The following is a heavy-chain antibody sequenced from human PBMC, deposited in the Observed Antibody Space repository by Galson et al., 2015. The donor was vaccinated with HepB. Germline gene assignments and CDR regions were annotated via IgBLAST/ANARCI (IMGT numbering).Heavy chain of an antibody. CDR2: IDPSDSYT. J-gene: IGHJ4*02. Sequence: QSGAEVKKLGESLRISCKGSGYSFTSYWISWVRQMPGKGLEWMGRIDPSDSYTNYSPSFQGHVTISADKSISTAYLQWSSLKASDTAMYYCARHSDTLEYSSSSFDYWGQGTLVTVSS. CDR3: ARHSDTLEYSSSSFDY. V-gene: IGHV5-10-1*01. D-gene: IGHD6-6*01. CDR1: GYSFTSYW.